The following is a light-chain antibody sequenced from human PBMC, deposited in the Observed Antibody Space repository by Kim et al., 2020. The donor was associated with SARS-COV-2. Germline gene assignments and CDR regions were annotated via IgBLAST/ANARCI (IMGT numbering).Light chain of an antibody. V-gene: IGLV3-1*01. CDR1: RLGSKY. CDR3: QAWDNSAAV. Sequence: SYELTQPPSVSVFPGQTATITCSGDRLGSKYVAWYQKKPGQSPLLVIHEDNNRPSGVPARFIGSNSGTAATLTISGTQAMDEADYYCQAWDNSAAVFGGGTQLTV. CDR2: EDN. J-gene: IGLJ2*01.